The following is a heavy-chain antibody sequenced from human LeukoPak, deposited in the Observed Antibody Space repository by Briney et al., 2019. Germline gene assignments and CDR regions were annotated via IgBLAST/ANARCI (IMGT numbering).Heavy chain of an antibody. V-gene: IGHV4-4*07. D-gene: IGHD3-10*01. CDR1: GGSISGYY. CDR2: IFHSGST. CDR3: ARVFDGSGSYYTHNWFDP. Sequence: SETLSLTCTVSGGSISGYYWNWIRQPAGKGLEWIGRIFHSGSTNYNPSLNSRVTMSVDTSKNQFSLKLSSVTAADTAVYYCARVFDGSGSYYTHNWFDPWGQGTLVTVSS. J-gene: IGHJ5*02.